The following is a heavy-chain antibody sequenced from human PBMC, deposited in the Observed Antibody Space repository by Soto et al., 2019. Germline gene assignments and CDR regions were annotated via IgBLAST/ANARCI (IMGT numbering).Heavy chain of an antibody. J-gene: IGHJ4*02. Sequence: LSLTCSVSGGSISTVGHYWTWIRQPPGKGLEWIGSIYHTGSTYYSKSLRSRLTMSVDTSKSQFSLRLSSVTAADTAVYYCARATGTLRSRNCDSWGQGSLVTVSS. CDR1: GGSISTVGHY. CDR3: ARATGTLRSRNCDS. CDR2: IYHTGST. D-gene: IGHD1-1*01. V-gene: IGHV4-31*03.